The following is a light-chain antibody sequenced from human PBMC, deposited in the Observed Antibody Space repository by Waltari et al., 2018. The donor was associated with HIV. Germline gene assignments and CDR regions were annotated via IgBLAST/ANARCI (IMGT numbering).Light chain of an antibody. CDR2: RNN. V-gene: IGLV1-47*01. CDR1: SSHIRTNY. J-gene: IGLJ2*01. CDR3: AEWDDSLSGPVV. Sequence: QSVLTQPPSASGTPGQTVTISCSGLSSHIRTNYIFCYHQFPGTAPKLLIYRNNQRPSGIPDRFSGSKSATSASLAISGLRSEDEADYYCAEWDDSLSGPVVFGGGTKLTVL.